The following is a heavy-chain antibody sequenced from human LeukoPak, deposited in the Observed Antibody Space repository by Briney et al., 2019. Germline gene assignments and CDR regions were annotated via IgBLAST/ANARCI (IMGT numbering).Heavy chain of an antibody. V-gene: IGHV4-34*01. CDR3: ARGDAAVAGTYGMDV. J-gene: IGHJ6*02. Sequence: GSLRLSCAASGFTFSSYSMNWVRQPPGKGLEWIGEINHSGSTNYNPSLKSRVTISVDTSKNQFSLKLSSVTAADTAVYYCARGDAAVAGTYGMDVWGQGTTVTVSS. D-gene: IGHD6-19*01. CDR1: GFTFSSYS. CDR2: INHSGST.